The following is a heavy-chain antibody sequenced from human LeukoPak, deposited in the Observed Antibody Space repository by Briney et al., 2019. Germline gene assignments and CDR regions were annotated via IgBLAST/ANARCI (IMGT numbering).Heavy chain of an antibody. D-gene: IGHD6-13*01. Sequence: GGSLRLSCAASGFTVSSNYMSWVRQAPGKGLEWVSVIYSGGSTYYADSVKGRFTISRDNSKNTLYLQMNSLRAEDTAVYYCARVEAAAAAMYAFDIWGQGTMVTVSS. V-gene: IGHV3-66*01. J-gene: IGHJ3*02. CDR2: IYSGGST. CDR1: GFTVSSNY. CDR3: ARVEAAAAAMYAFDI.